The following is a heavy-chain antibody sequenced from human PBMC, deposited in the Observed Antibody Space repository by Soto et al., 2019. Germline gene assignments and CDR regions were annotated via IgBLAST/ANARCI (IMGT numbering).Heavy chain of an antibody. Sequence: QVQLVQSEAEVKKPGASVKVSCKASGYTFTSYDINWVRQATGQGREWMGWMNANSGKTGNAQKFQGRVSMTRNTSISTAYMELCSLGSEDTAVYYCARGTSFEWLPVGYWGQGTLVTVSS. D-gene: IGHD5-12*01. CDR1: GYTFTSYD. J-gene: IGHJ4*02. CDR2: MNANSGKT. CDR3: ARGTSFEWLPVGY. V-gene: IGHV1-8*01.